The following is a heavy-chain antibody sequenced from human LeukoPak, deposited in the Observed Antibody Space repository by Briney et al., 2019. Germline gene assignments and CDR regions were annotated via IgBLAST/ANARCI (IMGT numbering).Heavy chain of an antibody. Sequence: SETLSLTCAVYGGSFSDYYWNWIRQPPGKGLEWIGEINHSGSTNYNPSLKSRVTISVGTSKNEFSLRLSSVTASDTAVYYCARKRSPYFDYWGQGTLVTVSS. V-gene: IGHV4-34*01. J-gene: IGHJ4*02. CDR1: GGSFSDYY. CDR3: ARKRSPYFDY. CDR2: INHSGST.